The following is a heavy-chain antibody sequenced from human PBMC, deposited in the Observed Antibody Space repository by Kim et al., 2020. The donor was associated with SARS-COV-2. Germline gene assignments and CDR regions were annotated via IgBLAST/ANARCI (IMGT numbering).Heavy chain of an antibody. CDR1: GYTFTSYA. D-gene: IGHD6-13*01. V-gene: IGHV1-3*01. CDR3: ARDQGSSWYNWFDP. J-gene: IGHJ5*02. CDR2: INAGNGNT. Sequence: ASVKVSCKASGYTFTSYAIHWVRQAPGQRLEWMGWINAGNGNTKYSQKFQGRVTITRDTSASTAYMELSSLRSEDTAVYYCARDQGSSWYNWFDPWGQGTLVTVSS.